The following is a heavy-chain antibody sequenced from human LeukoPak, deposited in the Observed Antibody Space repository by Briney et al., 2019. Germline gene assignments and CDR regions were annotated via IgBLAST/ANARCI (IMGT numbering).Heavy chain of an antibody. V-gene: IGHV3-53*01. CDR3: ARGGSYPNDPFDI. J-gene: IGHJ3*02. D-gene: IGHD1-26*01. Sequence: GGSLRLSCAASGFTVNSNYMIWVRQAPGKGLEWVSVIYSGGITHYADSVEGRITISGDNSKNTLFLQMNSLRAEDTAVYYCARGGSYPNDPFDIWGQGTMVTV. CDR2: IYSGGIT. CDR1: GFTVNSNY.